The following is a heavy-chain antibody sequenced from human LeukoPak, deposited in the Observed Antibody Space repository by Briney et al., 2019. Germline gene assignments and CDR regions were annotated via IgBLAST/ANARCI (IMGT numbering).Heavy chain of an antibody. CDR1: GFTLSDYL. CDR2: ISKTGTTI. Sequence: GGSLRLSCAASGFTLSDYLMIWVRQVPGKGLQWVAYISKTGTTIQYEDSVKGRFSLSRDNAQNTLFLQMNSLRVDDAGMYFCAREDYGGTNFDHWGQGTLVTVSS. V-gene: IGHV3-11*01. D-gene: IGHD4-23*01. CDR3: AREDYGGTNFDH. J-gene: IGHJ4*02.